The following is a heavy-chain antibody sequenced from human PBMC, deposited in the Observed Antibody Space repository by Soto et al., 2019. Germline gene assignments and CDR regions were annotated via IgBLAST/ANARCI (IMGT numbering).Heavy chain of an antibody. V-gene: IGHV1-18*01. D-gene: IGHD3-22*01. CDR3: ARYYYDSSGYYRDDDRFDY. J-gene: IGHJ4*02. CDR2: ISAYNGNT. Sequence: GASVKVSCKASGYTFTSYGISWVRQAPGQGLEWMGWISAYNGNTNYAQKLQGRVTMTTDTSTSTAYMELRSLRSDDTAVYYCARYYYDSSGYYRDDDRFDYWGKGTLVTVAS. CDR1: GYTFTSYG.